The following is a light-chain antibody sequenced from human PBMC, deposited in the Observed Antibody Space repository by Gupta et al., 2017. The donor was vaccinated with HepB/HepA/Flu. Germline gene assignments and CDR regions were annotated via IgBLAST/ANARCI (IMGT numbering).Light chain of an antibody. Sequence: EIVMTQAPATLSVSPGERASLSCRAIQSISSNLAWYQQKPGQAPRLLIYGASTRATGIPAKFSGSGCGKEFTLTISSRQEEDFAVYYCQQYNNWPPWTFGQGTKVEIK. CDR3: QQYNNWPPWT. CDR1: QSISSN. J-gene: IGKJ1*01. CDR2: GAS. V-gene: IGKV3-15*01.